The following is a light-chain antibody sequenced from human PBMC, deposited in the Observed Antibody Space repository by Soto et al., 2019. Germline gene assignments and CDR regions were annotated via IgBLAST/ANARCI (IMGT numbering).Light chain of an antibody. CDR2: DVS. J-gene: IGLJ3*02. Sequence: QSALTQPASVSGSPGQSITISCTGTSSDVGAYNYVSWYRQHPGKAPKLMIYDVSYRPSGVSDRFSGSKSGNTASLTISGLQAEDEADYYCTSYTSNSTRVFGGGTQLTVL. CDR3: TSYTSNSTRV. V-gene: IGLV2-14*03. CDR1: SSDVGAYNY.